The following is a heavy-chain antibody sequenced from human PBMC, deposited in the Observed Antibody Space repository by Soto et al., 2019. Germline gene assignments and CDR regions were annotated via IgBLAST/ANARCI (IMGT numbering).Heavy chain of an antibody. CDR3: ASEGSSSLYFDY. Sequence: SETLSLTCTVSGGSISSYYWSWIRQPPGKGLEWIGYIYYSGSTNYNPSLKSRVTISVDTSKNQFSLKLSSVTAADTAVYYCASEGSSSLYFDYWGQGTLVTVSS. J-gene: IGHJ4*02. D-gene: IGHD6-13*01. V-gene: IGHV4-59*01. CDR2: IYYSGST. CDR1: GGSISSYY.